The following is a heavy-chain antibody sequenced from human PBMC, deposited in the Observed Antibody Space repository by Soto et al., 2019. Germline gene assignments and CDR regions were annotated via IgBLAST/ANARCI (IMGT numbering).Heavy chain of an antibody. J-gene: IGHJ3*01. CDR2: LYDVDGT. D-gene: IGHD1-1*01. V-gene: IGHV3-53*01. Sequence: QPGGSLRLSCAAFGLTVSGKKYVAWVRQAPGKGLEWISALYDVDGTYYADSVKGRFTTSTDSSKTTVYLQMNGLRPDDTAVYYCASWHEREHAYDVRGRGTTVTVSS. CDR3: ASWHEREHAYDV. CDR1: GLTVSGKKY.